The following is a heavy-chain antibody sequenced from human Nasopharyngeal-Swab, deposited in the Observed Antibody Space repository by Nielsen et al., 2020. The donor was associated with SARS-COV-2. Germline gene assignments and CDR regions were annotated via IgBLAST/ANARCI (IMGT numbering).Heavy chain of an antibody. J-gene: IGHJ6*02. CDR2: IYYSGST. CDR3: ARDTVVVPAVPEGGMDV. V-gene: IGHV4-39*07. Sequence: WIRQPPGKGLEWIGSIYYSGSTYYNPSLKSRVTISVDTSKNQFSLKLSSVTAADTAMYYCARDTVVVPAVPEGGMDVWGQGTTVTVSS. D-gene: IGHD2-2*01.